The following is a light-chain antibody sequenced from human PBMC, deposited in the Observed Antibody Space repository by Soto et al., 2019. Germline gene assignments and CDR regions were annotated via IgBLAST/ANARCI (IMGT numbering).Light chain of an antibody. CDR2: SDN. Sequence: QAVVTQPPSASGTPGQRGTISCSGSNSNIGSNLVNWYQQLPGTAPKLLIYSDNQRPSGVPDRFSGSRSGTSASLAISGLQSDDEADYYCAAWDDSLNGYVFGTGTKLTVL. J-gene: IGLJ1*01. V-gene: IGLV1-44*01. CDR3: AAWDDSLNGYV. CDR1: NSNIGSNL.